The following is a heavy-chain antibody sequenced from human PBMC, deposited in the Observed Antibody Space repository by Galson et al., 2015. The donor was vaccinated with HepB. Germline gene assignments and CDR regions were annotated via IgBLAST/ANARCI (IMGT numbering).Heavy chain of an antibody. D-gene: IGHD1-20*01. J-gene: IGHJ4*02. CDR3: ARHRGDNWNADY. V-gene: IGHV5-10-1*01. Sequence: QSGAEVKKPGESLRISCKGSGYSFTSYWISWGRQMAGKGLEWMGRIDPSDSYTNYSPSFQGHVTISADKSISTAYLQWSSLKASATAMYYCARHRGDNWNADYWGQGTLVTVSS. CDR2: IDPSDSYT. CDR1: GYSFTSYW.